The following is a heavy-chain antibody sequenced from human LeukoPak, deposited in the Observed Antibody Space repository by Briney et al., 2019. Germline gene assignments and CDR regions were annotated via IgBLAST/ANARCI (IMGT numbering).Heavy chain of an antibody. CDR3: ARKDGDW. Sequence: PSETLSLTCTVSGYSISSGYYWGWIRQPPGKGLEWIGYIYYSGSTNYNPSLKSRVTISLDTSKNQVSLRLSSVTAADTAVYYCARKDGDWWGQGTLVTVSS. CDR1: GYSISSGYY. D-gene: IGHD3-9*01. CDR2: IYYSGST. J-gene: IGHJ4*02. V-gene: IGHV4-38-2*02.